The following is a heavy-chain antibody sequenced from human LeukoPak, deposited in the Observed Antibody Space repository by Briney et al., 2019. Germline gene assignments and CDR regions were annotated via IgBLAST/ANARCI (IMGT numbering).Heavy chain of an antibody. D-gene: IGHD6-19*01. V-gene: IGHV3-9*01. CDR3: AKEGRAVAGTSYYYGMDV. Sequence: PGRSLRLSCAASGFTFDDYAMHWIRQAPGKGLEWVSGISWNSGSIGYADSVKGRFTISRDNAKNSLYLQMNSLRAEDTALYYCAKEGRAVAGTSYYYGMDVWGQGTTVTVSS. CDR2: ISWNSGSI. J-gene: IGHJ6*02. CDR1: GFTFDDYA.